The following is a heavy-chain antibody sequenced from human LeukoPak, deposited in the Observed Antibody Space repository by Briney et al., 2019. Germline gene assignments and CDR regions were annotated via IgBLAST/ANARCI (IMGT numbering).Heavy chain of an antibody. CDR3: ARLWGSYAFDI. CDR1: GGSISSTSYY. D-gene: IGHD3-10*01. V-gene: IGHV4-39*07. Sequence: SETLSLTCSVSGGSISSTSYYWGWIRQPPGKGLEWIGSIHYSGSTHYNPPLKSRVTMSVDTSKNQFSLKLSSVTAADTAVYYCARLWGSYAFDIWGQGTMVTVSS. J-gene: IGHJ3*02. CDR2: IHYSGST.